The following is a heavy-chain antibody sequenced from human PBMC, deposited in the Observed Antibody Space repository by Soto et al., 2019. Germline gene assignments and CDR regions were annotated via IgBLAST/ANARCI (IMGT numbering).Heavy chain of an antibody. V-gene: IGHV3-30-3*01. D-gene: IGHD5-12*01. Sequence: QVQLVESGGGVVQPGRSLRLSCAASGFSISTYAMHWVRQAPGKGLEWVALISFDGSNKYDADSVKGRFTISRDNSKNTLYLQMTSLRGDDTAVYYCARDGPRDGSKYNYYYGLDVWGQGPTVTVSS. CDR2: ISFDGSNK. CDR3: ARDGPRDGSKYNYYYGLDV. CDR1: GFSISTYA. J-gene: IGHJ6*02.